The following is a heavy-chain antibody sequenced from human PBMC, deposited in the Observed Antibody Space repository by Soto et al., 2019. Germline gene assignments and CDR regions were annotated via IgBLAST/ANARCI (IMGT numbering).Heavy chain of an antibody. CDR3: ATDIKWFGALDY. D-gene: IGHD3-10*01. Sequence: ASVKVSCKVSGYTLTELSMHWVRQAPGKGLEWMGGFDPEDGETIYAQKFQGRVTMTEDTSTDTAYMELSSLRSEDTAVYYYATDIKWFGALDYWGQRTLVTVSS. J-gene: IGHJ4*02. V-gene: IGHV1-24*01. CDR2: FDPEDGET. CDR1: GYTLTELS.